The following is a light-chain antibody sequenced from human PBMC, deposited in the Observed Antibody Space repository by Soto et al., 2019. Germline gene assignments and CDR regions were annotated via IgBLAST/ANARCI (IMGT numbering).Light chain of an antibody. CDR3: QQYGDSPPVT. CDR2: GAS. J-gene: IGKJ2*01. V-gene: IGKV3-20*01. Sequence: EIVLMQSPGTLSLSPGERATLSCRASQSVTRDYLAWYQQKPGQTPRLLLYGASSRATGIPDRFSGSGYGTDFTLTISSLEPEDFAVYYCQQYGDSPPVTFGQGTNLESK. CDR1: QSVTRDY.